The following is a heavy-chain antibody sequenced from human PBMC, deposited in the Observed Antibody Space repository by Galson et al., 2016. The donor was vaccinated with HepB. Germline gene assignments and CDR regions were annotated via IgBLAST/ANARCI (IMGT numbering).Heavy chain of an antibody. CDR2: ISWNSAYV. CDR3: ARVVRDYRTYSYSGPSYAMDV. CDR1: GFAFDIYA. J-gene: IGHJ6*02. Sequence: SLRLSCAASGFAFDIYAMHWVRQAPGKGLEWVSGISWNSAYVGYADSAKGRFTISRDNAKNSLYLQMNSLRAEDAALYYCARVVRDYRTYSYSGPSYAMDVWGQGTTVTVSS. D-gene: IGHD5-18*01. V-gene: IGHV3-9*01.